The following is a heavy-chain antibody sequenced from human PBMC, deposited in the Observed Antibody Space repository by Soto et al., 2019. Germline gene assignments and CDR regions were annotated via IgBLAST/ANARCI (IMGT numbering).Heavy chain of an antibody. CDR2: IYPGGSDT. D-gene: IGHD2-2*01. Sequence: LKISCTGVGYSFTSYWIGWVRQMPGKGLEWMGIIYPGGSDTRYSPSFQGQVTISADKSITTAYLQWSSLKASDTAMYYCARGYCTTTICDPWFDPWGQGTLVTVSS. CDR1: GYSFTSYW. J-gene: IGHJ5*02. V-gene: IGHV5-51*01. CDR3: ARGYCTTTICDPWFDP.